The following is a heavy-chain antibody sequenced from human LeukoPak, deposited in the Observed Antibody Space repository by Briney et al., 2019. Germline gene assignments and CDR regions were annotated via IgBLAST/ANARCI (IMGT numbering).Heavy chain of an antibody. V-gene: IGHV3-11*04. J-gene: IGHJ4*02. Sequence: GGSLRLSCAASGFTFSDYYMSWIRQAPGKGLEWVSYISSSGSTIYYADSVKGRFTISRDNAKNSLYLQMNSLRAEDTAVYYCVGANSGSYFDYWGQGTLVTVSS. CDR2: ISSSGSTI. D-gene: IGHD1-26*01. CDR3: VGANSGSYFDY. CDR1: GFTFSDYY.